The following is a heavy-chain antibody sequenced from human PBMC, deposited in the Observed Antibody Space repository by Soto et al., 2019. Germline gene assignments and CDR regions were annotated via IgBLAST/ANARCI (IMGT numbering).Heavy chain of an antibody. CDR2: IDPTDSYT. Sequence: RGESLKISCQASGYSFTTYWISWVRQMPGKGLECMGRIDPTDSYTDYGPSFEGHVTMSVDRSINTAYLEWSSLKASDSAMYYCARLTLAHDSSGYHIFDYWGLGTLLTVSS. CDR3: ARLTLAHDSSGYHIFDY. V-gene: IGHV5-10-1*01. J-gene: IGHJ4*02. CDR1: GYSFTTYW. D-gene: IGHD3-22*01.